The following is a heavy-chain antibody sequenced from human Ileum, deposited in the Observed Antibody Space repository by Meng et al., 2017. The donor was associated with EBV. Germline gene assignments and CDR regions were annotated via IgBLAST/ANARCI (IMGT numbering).Heavy chain of an antibody. D-gene: IGHD4-17*01. J-gene: IGHJ4*02. CDR2: IYYRGNT. CDR3: ASAYDYGDYEAFAY. Sequence: LPPQELGPGSVKPSETLPPTCTVSGASISTGNFYCGWIRQSPGKALECIGTIYYRGNTFYNPSLKSRLTISIDTSKNEFSLTLRSVTAADTALYYCASAYDYGDYEAFAYWGPGSLVTVSS. V-gene: IGHV4-39*07. CDR1: GASISTGNFY.